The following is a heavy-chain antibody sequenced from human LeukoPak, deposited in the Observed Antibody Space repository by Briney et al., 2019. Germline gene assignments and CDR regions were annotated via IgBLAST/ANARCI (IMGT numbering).Heavy chain of an antibody. Sequence: GSSVTVSCKASGGTFSSYAISWVRQAPGQGLEWMGGIIPIFGTANYAQKFQGRVTITADESTSTAYMELSSLRSEDTAVYYCARDRRWELLSDALDIWGQGTMVTVSS. V-gene: IGHV1-69*01. J-gene: IGHJ3*02. D-gene: IGHD1-26*01. CDR3: ARDRRWELLSDALDI. CDR2: IIPIFGTA. CDR1: GGTFSSYA.